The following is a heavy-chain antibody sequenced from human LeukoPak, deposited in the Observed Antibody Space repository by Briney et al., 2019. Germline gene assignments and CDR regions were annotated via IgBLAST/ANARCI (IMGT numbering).Heavy chain of an antibody. D-gene: IGHD2-21*01. CDR3: ARVVITPTEDDAFDI. V-gene: IGHV1-2*02. CDR1: GYTFTGYY. J-gene: IGHJ3*02. Sequence: EASVKVSCKASGYTFTGYYMHWVRQAPGQGLERMGWINPNSGGTNYAQKFQGRVTMTRDTSISTAYMELSRLRSDDTAVYYCARVVITPTEDDAFDIWGQGTMVTVSS. CDR2: INPNSGGT.